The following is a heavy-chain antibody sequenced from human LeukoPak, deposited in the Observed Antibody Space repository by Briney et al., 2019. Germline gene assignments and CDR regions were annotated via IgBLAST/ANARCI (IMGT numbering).Heavy chain of an antibody. D-gene: IGHD3-10*01. CDR1: GYSISSGYY. J-gene: IGHJ4*02. CDR3: ARDPSPLWFGEFIPFDY. Sequence: PSETLSLTCTVSGYSISSGYYWGWIRQPPGKGLEWIGSIYHSGSTYYNPSLKSRVTISVDTSKNQFSLKLSSVTAADTAVYYCARDPSPLWFGEFIPFDYWGQGTLVTVSS. V-gene: IGHV4-38-2*02. CDR2: IYHSGST.